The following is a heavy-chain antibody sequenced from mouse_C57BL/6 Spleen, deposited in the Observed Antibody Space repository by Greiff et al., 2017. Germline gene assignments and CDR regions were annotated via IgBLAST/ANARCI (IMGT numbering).Heavy chain of an antibody. V-gene: IGHV1-47*01. CDR1: GYTFTTYP. CDR2: FHPYNDDT. CDR3: ARNYYGSSYWYFDV. Sequence: VKVVESGAELVKPGASVKMSCKASGYTFTTYPIEWMKQNHGKSLEWIGNFHPYNDDTKYNEKFKGKATLTVEKSSSTVYLELSRLTSDDSAVYYCARNYYGSSYWYFDVWGTGTTVTVSS. D-gene: IGHD1-1*01. J-gene: IGHJ1*03.